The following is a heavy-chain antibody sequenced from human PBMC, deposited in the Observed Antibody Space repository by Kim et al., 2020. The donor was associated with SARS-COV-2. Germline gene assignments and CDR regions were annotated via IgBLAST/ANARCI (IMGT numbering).Heavy chain of an antibody. J-gene: IGHJ6*02. Sequence: ASVKVSCKASGYTFTSYGISWVRQAPGQGLEWMGWISAYNGNTNYAQKLQGRVTMTTDTSTSTAYMELRSLRSDDTAVYYCARIPPYSSSWYVLVAVADYYYYGMDVWGQGTTVTVSS. V-gene: IGHV1-18*04. D-gene: IGHD6-13*01. CDR3: ARIPPYSSSWYVLVAVADYYYYGMDV. CDR1: GYTFTSYG. CDR2: ISAYNGNT.